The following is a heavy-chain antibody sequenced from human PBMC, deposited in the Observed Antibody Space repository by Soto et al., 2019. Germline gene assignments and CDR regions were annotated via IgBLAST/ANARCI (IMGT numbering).Heavy chain of an antibody. D-gene: IGHD3-22*01. CDR3: AISSGYADWFDP. CDR2: FYYSGST. Sequence: QVQLQESGPGLVKPSQTLSLTCTVSGGSISSGGYYWSWIRQHPGKGLEWIGYFYYSGSTYYNPSLKSRVTISVDTSKDQFSLKLRSVTAADTAVYYCAISSGYADWFDPWGQGTLVTVSS. V-gene: IGHV4-31*03. CDR1: GGSISSGGYY. J-gene: IGHJ5*02.